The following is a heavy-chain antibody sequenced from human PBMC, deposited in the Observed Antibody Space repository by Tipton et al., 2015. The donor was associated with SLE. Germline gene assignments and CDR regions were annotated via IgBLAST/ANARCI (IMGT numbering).Heavy chain of an antibody. CDR2: IYFDGNS. CDR1: GGSIGPYY. Sequence: TLSLTCTVSGGSIGPYYWHWIRQSPGKALEWIGYIYFDGNSNGRGNYNPSLKSRVTMSVDPSKMQFSLNLNSVTAADTAIYYCPRHDSDYGYTDSWGQGTLVTVSS. J-gene: IGHJ4*02. CDR3: PRHDSDYGYTDS. D-gene: IGHD4-17*01. V-gene: IGHV4-59*01.